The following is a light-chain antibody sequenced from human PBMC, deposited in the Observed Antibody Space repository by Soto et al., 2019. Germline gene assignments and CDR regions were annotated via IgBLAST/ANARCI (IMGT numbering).Light chain of an antibody. CDR3: QQYGSSAWT. Sequence: EIVLTQSPGTLSLSPGERATLSCRASQSVSSNYLAWYQQKPGQAPRPLIYGASNRATGIPDRFSGSGAGTDFTLTISRLEREDFAVDYCQQYGSSAWTFGQRTEMEI. J-gene: IGKJ1*01. V-gene: IGKV3-20*01. CDR1: QSVSSNY. CDR2: GAS.